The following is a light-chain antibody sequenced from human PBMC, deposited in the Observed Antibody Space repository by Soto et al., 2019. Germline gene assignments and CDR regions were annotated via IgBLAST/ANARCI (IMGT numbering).Light chain of an antibody. CDR2: NND. CDR3: AAWDASLNGWL. CDR1: SSNIGRNT. Sequence: QSVLAQPPSASATPGQRVTISCSGSSSNIGRNTVNWYQQVPGTPPKLLIYNNDQRPSGVPDRFSGSKSGTSASLAISGLQSADEADYYCAAWDASLNGWLFGGGTKVTVL. J-gene: IGLJ3*02. V-gene: IGLV1-44*01.